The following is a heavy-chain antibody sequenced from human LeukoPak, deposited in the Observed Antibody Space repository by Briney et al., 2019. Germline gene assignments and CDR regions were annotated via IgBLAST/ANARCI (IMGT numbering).Heavy chain of an antibody. D-gene: IGHD3-3*01. Sequence: SETLPLTCAVYGGSFSGYYWSWIRQPPGKGLEWIGEINHSGSTNYNPSLKSRVTISVDTSKNQFSLKLSSVTAADTAVYYCASGAPFWSGLPMDVWGKGTTVTVSS. CDR1: GGSFSGYY. J-gene: IGHJ6*03. CDR3: ASGAPFWSGLPMDV. CDR2: INHSGST. V-gene: IGHV4-34*01.